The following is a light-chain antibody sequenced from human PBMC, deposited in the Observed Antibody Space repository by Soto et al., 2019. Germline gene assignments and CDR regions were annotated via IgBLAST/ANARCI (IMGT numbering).Light chain of an antibody. J-gene: IGLJ1*01. CDR2: DVS. Sequence: QSVLTQPASVSGSPGQSITISCTGASNDVGGFDHVSWYQQHPGKVPRLLIYDVSSRPSGVSDRFSGSKSGNTASLTISGLQAEVYSDYYCNPFTPTSPYVFGT. V-gene: IGLV2-14*03. CDR1: SNDVGGFDH. CDR3: NPFTPTSPYV.